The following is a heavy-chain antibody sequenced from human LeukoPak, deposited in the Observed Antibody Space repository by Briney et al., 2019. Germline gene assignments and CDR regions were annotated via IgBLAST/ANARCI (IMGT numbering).Heavy chain of an antibody. J-gene: IGHJ4*02. D-gene: IGHD6-13*01. CDR3: ARDITAAGHFDY. CDR2: ISYDGSNK. V-gene: IGHV3-30*01. Sequence: GGSLRLSCAASGFTFSSYAMHWDRQAPGKGLEWVAVISYDGSNKYYADSVKGRFTISRDNSKNTLHLQMNSLRAEDTAVYYCARDITAAGHFDYWGQGTLVTVSS. CDR1: GFTFSSYA.